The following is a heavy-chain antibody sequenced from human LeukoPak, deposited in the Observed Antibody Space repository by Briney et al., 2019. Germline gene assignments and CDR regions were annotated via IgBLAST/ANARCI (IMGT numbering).Heavy chain of an antibody. Sequence: SETLSLTCAVYGGSFSGYYWSWIRQPPGKGLEWIGEINHSGSTNYNPSLESRVTISVDTSKNQFSLKLSSVTAADTAVYYCARGSSGSGSYYNPYGMDVWGKGTTVTVSS. D-gene: IGHD3-10*01. J-gene: IGHJ6*04. CDR2: INHSGST. CDR1: GGSFSGYY. CDR3: ARGSSGSGSYYNPYGMDV. V-gene: IGHV4-34*01.